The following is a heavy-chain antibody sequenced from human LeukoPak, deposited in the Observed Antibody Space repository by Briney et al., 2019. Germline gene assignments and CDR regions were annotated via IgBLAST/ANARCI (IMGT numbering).Heavy chain of an antibody. Sequence: GGSLRLSCAASGFTFSSYGMHWVRQAPGKGLEWVAVISYDGGNKYYADSVKGRFTISRDNSKNTLYLQMNSLRAEDTAVYYCAKDGGGYSSSTAVFDYWGQGTLVTVSS. D-gene: IGHD6-13*01. CDR3: AKDGGGYSSSTAVFDY. V-gene: IGHV3-30*18. CDR2: ISYDGGNK. J-gene: IGHJ4*02. CDR1: GFTFSSYG.